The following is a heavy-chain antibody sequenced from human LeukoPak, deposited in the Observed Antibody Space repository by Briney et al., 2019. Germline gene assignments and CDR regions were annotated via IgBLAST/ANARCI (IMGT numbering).Heavy chain of an antibody. CDR3: AVDLTAMVLFDY. CDR1: GYSFTNSW. V-gene: IGHV5-51*01. D-gene: IGHD5-18*01. CDR2: IYPGDSDT. J-gene: IGHJ4*02. Sequence: GESLKISCEGSGYSFTNSWLGWVRQMPGKGLEWMGIIYPGDSDTRYSPSFQGQVTISADKSISTAYLQWSSLKASDTAMYYCAVDLTAMVLFDYWGQGTLVTVSS.